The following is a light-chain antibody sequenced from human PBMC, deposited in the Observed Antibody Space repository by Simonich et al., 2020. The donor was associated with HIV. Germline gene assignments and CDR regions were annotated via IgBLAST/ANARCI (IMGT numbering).Light chain of an antibody. V-gene: IGKV4-1*01. Sequence: DIVMTQSPDSLAVSLGERATINCKSSQIVLYSSNNKNYLAWYQQKPGQPPNLLIYWASTRESGVPDRFSGSGSGTDFTLTISSLQAEDVAVYYCQQYYSTPWTFGQGTKVEIK. J-gene: IGKJ1*01. CDR3: QQYYSTPWT. CDR2: WAS. CDR1: QIVLYSSNNKNY.